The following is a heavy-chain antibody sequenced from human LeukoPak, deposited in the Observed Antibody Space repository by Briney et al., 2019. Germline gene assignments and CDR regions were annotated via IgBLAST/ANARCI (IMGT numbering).Heavy chain of an antibody. J-gene: IGHJ4*02. D-gene: IGHD1-7*01. Sequence: SVKVSCKASGGTFISYAISWVRQAPGQGLEWMGGIIPIFGTANYAQKFQGRVTITADESTSTAYMELSSLRSEDTAVYYCARDRDWNSHLDYWGQGTLVTVSS. CDR1: GGTFISYA. CDR2: IIPIFGTA. V-gene: IGHV1-69*13. CDR3: ARDRDWNSHLDY.